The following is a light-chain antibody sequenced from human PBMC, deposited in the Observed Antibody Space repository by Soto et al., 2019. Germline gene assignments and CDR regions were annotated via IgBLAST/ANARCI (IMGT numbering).Light chain of an antibody. CDR3: QQYGNSPQT. V-gene: IGKV3-20*01. J-gene: IGKJ1*01. CDR2: GAS. CDR1: HTISDNY. Sequence: EIVLTQSPGTLPLSPGERATLSCRAGHTISDNYIAWYQQKPGQAPRLLIYGASSRAAGVPDRFSGSGSGTEFSLIISRLEPEDFAVYFCQQYGNSPQTFGQGTKVELK.